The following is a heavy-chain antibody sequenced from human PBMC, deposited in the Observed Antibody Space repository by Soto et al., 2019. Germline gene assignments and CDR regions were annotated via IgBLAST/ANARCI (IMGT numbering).Heavy chain of an antibody. D-gene: IGHD2-2*01. V-gene: IGHV4-31*03. CDR3: ARYADYCSSTSCPSQGFDL. CDR1: GGSISSAGDY. J-gene: IGHJ5*02. CDR2: IYYSGST. Sequence: PSETLSLTCTVSGGSISSAGDYWSWLRQHPGKGLEWIGYIYYSGSTYYNPSLKSRVTISVDTSKNQFSLKLSSVTAADTAVYYCARYADYCSSTSCPSQGFDLWGQGTLVTVSS.